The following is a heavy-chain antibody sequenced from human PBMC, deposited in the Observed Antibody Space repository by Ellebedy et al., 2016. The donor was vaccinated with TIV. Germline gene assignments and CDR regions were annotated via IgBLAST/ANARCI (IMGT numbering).Heavy chain of an antibody. CDR2: IYPGDSAT. CDR1: GYSFTNYW. CDR3: ARQNDYGDVVAVDV. Sequence: GESLKISCKGSGYSFTNYWIGWVRQMPGEGLEWMAIIYPGDSATRYSPSFQCQVTISAAKSISTTYLQWNSLKASDTAMYYCARQNDYGDVVAVDVWGQGTTVTVSS. J-gene: IGHJ6*02. V-gene: IGHV5-51*01. D-gene: IGHD4-17*01.